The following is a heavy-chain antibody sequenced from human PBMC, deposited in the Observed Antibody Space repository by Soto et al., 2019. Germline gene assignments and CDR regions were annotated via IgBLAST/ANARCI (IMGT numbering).Heavy chain of an antibody. Sequence: GGSLRLSCAVCGFTFSDHYMDWVRQAPGKGLEWVGRSRNKDHSYSTEYAASVKGRFTISRDDSESSLCLHMNSLKAEDTAVYYCVRGYRGFDNWGQGTLVTVSS. J-gene: IGHJ4*02. CDR1: GFTFSDHY. CDR3: VRGYRGFDN. CDR2: SRNKDHSYST. D-gene: IGHD3-10*01. V-gene: IGHV3-72*01.